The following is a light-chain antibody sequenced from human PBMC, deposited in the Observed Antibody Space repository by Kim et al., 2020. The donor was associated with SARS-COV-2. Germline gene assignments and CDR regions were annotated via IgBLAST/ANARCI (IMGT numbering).Light chain of an antibody. CDR2: EVN. J-gene: IGLJ2*01. CDR3: SSYAGGNNLV. Sequence: QSALTQPPSASGSPGQSVTISCTGTSSDVGGYNYVSWYQQHPGRAPTLMIYEVNKRPSGVPDRFSGSKSGNTASLTVSGLQAEDEADYYCSSYAGGNNLVFGGGTKVTVL. CDR1: SSDVGGYNY. V-gene: IGLV2-8*01.